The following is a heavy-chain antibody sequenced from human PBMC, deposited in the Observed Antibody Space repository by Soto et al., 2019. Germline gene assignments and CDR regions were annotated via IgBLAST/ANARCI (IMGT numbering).Heavy chain of an antibody. J-gene: IGHJ5*02. Sequence: PGESPNISCKAWGYTITTLWISWPRQMPANVLELMGRIDPGDTYDTYSPAFQGHVTISADKATNTAYMQWSTLKASDIAMYYCARFYCITTPCDRWFDPCVQGTLVTVSP. CDR3: ARFYCITTPCDRWFDP. CDR1: GYTITTLW. CDR2: IDPGDTYD. D-gene: IGHD3-22*01. V-gene: IGHV5-10-1*01.